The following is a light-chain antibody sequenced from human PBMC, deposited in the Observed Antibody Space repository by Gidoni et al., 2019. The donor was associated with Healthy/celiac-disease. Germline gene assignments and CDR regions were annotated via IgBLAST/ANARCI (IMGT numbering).Light chain of an antibody. Sequence: DIQLTPSPSSLAASAGDRVTITCRASQSISSWLAWYQQKPGKAPKLLIYKASSLESGVPSRFSGSGSGTEFTLTISSLQPDDFATYYCQQYNSYLFTFGPGTKVDIK. CDR3: QQYNSYLFT. CDR2: KAS. J-gene: IGKJ3*01. CDR1: QSISSW. V-gene: IGKV1-5*03.